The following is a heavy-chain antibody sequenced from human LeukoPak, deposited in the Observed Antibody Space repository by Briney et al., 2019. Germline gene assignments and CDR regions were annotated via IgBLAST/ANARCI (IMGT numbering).Heavy chain of an antibody. CDR1: GYTSTSDG. D-gene: IGHD3-10*01. CDR3: ARAGSGSYYYYMDV. Sequence: ASVKVSSKASGYTSTSDGISCVRQAPGQGLEWMGWICAYNGNPTYAQKLQGRVTMTTDTSTSTAYMELRSLRSDDTAVYYCARAGSGSYYYYMDVWGKGTTVTVSS. V-gene: IGHV1-18*01. J-gene: IGHJ6*03. CDR2: ICAYNGNP.